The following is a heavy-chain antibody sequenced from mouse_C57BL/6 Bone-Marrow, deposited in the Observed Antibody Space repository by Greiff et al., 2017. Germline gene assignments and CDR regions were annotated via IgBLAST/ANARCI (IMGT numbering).Heavy chain of an antibody. CDR3: SIRIPFTTVVASHWYFDV. Sequence: QVQLQQPGAELVKPGASVKLSCKASGYTFTSYWMHWVKQRPGQGLEWIGMIHPNSGSTNYNEKFKSKATLTVDKSSSTAYMQLSSLTSEDSAVYYCSIRIPFTTVVASHWYFDVCGTGTTVTVSS. D-gene: IGHD1-1*01. CDR1: GYTFTSYW. V-gene: IGHV1-64*01. CDR2: IHPNSGST. J-gene: IGHJ1*03.